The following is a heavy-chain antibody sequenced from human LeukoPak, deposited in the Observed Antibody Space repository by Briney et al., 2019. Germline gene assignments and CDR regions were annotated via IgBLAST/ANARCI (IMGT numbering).Heavy chain of an antibody. CDR1: GGSISSHY. J-gene: IGHJ3*02. Sequence: PSETLSLTCTVSGGSISSHYWSWIRQPPGKGLEWIGNIYYSGSTNYNPSLRSRVTISVDTYKNQFSLKLSSVTASDSAVYYCARYRRGYYDSSGYSRMMAFDIWGQGKMVSVSS. CDR2: IYYSGST. V-gene: IGHV4-59*11. D-gene: IGHD3-22*01. CDR3: ARYRRGYYDSSGYSRMMAFDI.